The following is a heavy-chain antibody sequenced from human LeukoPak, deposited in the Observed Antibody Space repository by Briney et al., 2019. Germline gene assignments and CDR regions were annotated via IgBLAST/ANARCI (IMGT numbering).Heavy chain of an antibody. Sequence: SVKVSCKASGGTFSSYAISWVRQAPGQGLEWMGRIIPIFGTANYAQKFQGRVTITTDESTSTAYMELSSLRSEDAAVYYCARGGGYYDSSGYYLYYWGQGTLVTVSS. V-gene: IGHV1-69*05. CDR1: GGTFSSYA. D-gene: IGHD3-22*01. J-gene: IGHJ4*02. CDR2: IIPIFGTA. CDR3: ARGGGYYDSSGYYLYY.